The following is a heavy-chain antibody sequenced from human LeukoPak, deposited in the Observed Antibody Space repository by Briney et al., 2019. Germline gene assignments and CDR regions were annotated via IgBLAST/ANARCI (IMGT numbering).Heavy chain of an antibody. J-gene: IGHJ3*02. Sequence: GASVKVSCKASGGTFSSYAISWVRQAPGQGLEWMGWINPNSGGTNYAQKFQGRVTMTRDTSISTAYMELSRLRSDDTAVYYCARDRGASGSGWYGFGAFDIWGQGTMVTVSS. CDR2: INPNSGGT. D-gene: IGHD6-19*01. CDR1: GGTFSSYA. V-gene: IGHV1-2*02. CDR3: ARDRGASGSGWYGFGAFDI.